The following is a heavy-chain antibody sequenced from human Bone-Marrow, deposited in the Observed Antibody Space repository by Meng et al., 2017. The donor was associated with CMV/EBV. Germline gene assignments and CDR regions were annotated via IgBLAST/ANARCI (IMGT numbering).Heavy chain of an antibody. CDR1: GFTFSSYG. D-gene: IGHD3-3*01. J-gene: IGHJ3*02. CDR2: IRYDGSNK. CDR3: AKDREDYDFWGAFDI. Sequence: GESLKISCAASGFTFSSYGMHWVRQAPGKGLERVAFIRYDGSNKYYADSVKGRFTISRDNSKNTLYLQMNSLRAEDTAVYYCAKDREDYDFWGAFDIWGQGTMVTVSS. V-gene: IGHV3-30*02.